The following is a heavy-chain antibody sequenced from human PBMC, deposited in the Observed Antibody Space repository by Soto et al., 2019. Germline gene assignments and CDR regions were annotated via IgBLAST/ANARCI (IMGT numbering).Heavy chain of an antibody. Sequence: QVQLQESGPGLVKPSETLSLTCTVSGGSISSYYWSWIRQPPGQGLEWIGYIYYSGSTNYNPSLKSRVTISVDTSNKQFSLKLSSVTAADTAVYYCARDSRYCSGGSCGYYFDYWGQGTLVTVSS. J-gene: IGHJ4*02. CDR2: IYYSGST. D-gene: IGHD2-15*01. CDR1: GGSISSYY. CDR3: ARDSRYCSGGSCGYYFDY. V-gene: IGHV4-59*01.